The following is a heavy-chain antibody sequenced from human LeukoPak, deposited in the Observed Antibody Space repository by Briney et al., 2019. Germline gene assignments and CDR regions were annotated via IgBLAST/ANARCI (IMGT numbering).Heavy chain of an antibody. Sequence: ASVKVSCKASGGTFSSYAISWVRQAPGQGLEWMGGIIPIFGTANYAQKLQGRVTITTDESTSTAYMELSSLRSEDTAVYYCARERVVVPAATPTRFDPWGQGTLVTVSS. CDR1: GGTFSSYA. CDR2: IIPIFGTA. J-gene: IGHJ5*02. D-gene: IGHD2-2*01. V-gene: IGHV1-69*05. CDR3: ARERVVVPAATPTRFDP.